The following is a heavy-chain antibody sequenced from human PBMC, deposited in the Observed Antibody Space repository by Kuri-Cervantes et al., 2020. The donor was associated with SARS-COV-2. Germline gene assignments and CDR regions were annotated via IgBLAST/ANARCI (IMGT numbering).Heavy chain of an antibody. J-gene: IGHJ1*01. CDR2: INHSGST. Sequence: SETLSLTCAAYGGSFSGYYCSWIRQPPGKGLEWIGEINHSGSTNYNPSLKSRVTISVDTSKNQFSLKPSSVTAADTAVYYCARRGPTTVTTFTSLAEVGFQHWGQGTLVTVSS. CDR3: ARRGPTTVTTFTSLAEVGFQH. CDR1: GGSFSGYY. D-gene: IGHD4-17*01. V-gene: IGHV4-34*01.